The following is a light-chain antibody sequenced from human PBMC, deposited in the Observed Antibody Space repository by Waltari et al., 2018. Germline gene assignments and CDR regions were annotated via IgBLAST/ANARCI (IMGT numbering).Light chain of an antibody. Sequence: EIVLTQSPDTLSLSPGERATLSCRASQSFSYYLAWYQHKPGQAPRLLIHDALVRATGIPARFSGSGSGTDFTLTISRLEAEDFAVYFCLQRSNRPLTFGGGTKVEIK. CDR1: QSFSYY. CDR2: DAL. V-gene: IGKV3-11*01. CDR3: LQRSNRPLT. J-gene: IGKJ4*01.